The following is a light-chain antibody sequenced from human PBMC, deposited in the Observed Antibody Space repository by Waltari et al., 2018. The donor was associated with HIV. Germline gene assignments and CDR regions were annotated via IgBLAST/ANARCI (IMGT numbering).Light chain of an antibody. V-gene: IGKV4-1*01. CDR1: QSILSSSNNRKY. CDR3: HQYYTTPYT. J-gene: IGKJ2*01. Sequence: DIVMTQSPDSLAVSLGERATMNCKSSQSILSSSNNRKYFAWYQQKPGQPTKLLIYWASSRDSGVPDRFIGRGSGTDFSLTISSLQAEDVAVYFCHQYYTTPYTFGQGTKLEIK. CDR2: WAS.